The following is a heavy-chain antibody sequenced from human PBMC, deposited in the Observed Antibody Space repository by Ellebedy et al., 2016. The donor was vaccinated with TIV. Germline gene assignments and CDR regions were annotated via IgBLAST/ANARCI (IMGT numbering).Heavy chain of an antibody. D-gene: IGHD3-9*01. J-gene: IGHJ3*02. CDR1: GYSFTSYW. V-gene: IGHV5-51*01. Sequence: GESLKISCKTSGYSFTSYWIGWVRQMPGKGLEWMGIIYPADSNVKYSPSFQGQVSISVDKSTSSAYLQWNSLRAEDTAVYYCARVRYYDILTGHLEEDRNHDAFDIWGQGTMVTVSS. CDR2: IYPADSNV. CDR3: ARVRYYDILTGHLEEDRNHDAFDI.